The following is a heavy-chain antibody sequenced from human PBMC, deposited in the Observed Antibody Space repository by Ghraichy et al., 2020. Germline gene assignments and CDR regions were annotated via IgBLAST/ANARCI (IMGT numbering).Heavy chain of an antibody. V-gene: IGHV3-48*02. CDR1: GFTFSSYS. J-gene: IGHJ3*02. CDR3: AREAPLTVTNDAFDI. Sequence: ETLSLTCAASGFTFSSYSMNWVRQAPGKGLEWVSYISSSSSTIYYADSVKGRFTISRDNAKNSLYLQMNSLRDEDTAVYYCAREAPLTVTNDAFDIWGQGTMVTVSS. CDR2: ISSSSSTI. D-gene: IGHD4-17*01.